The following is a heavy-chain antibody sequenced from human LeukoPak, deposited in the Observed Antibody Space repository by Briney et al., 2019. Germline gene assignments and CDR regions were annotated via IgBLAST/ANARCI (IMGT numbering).Heavy chain of an antibody. V-gene: IGHV1-2*02. CDR3: ARSVDTAMVYYFDY. CDR2: INPNSGGT. Sequence: ASVKVSCKASGYTFTGYYMHWVRQAPGQGLEWMGWINPNSGGTNYAQKFQGRVTMTRDTSISTAYMELSRLRSDDTAVYYCARSVDTAMVYYFDYWGQGTLVTVSS. CDR1: GYTFTGYY. D-gene: IGHD5-18*01. J-gene: IGHJ4*02.